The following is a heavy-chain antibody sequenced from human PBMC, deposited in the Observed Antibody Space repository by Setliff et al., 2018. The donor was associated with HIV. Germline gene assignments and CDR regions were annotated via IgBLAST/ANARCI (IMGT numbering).Heavy chain of an antibody. CDR2: IIPIFGTA. Sequence: SVKVSCKASGGSFSSYAISWVRQAPGQGLEWMGGIIPIFGTAKYAQKLQGRLTMTRNTSISTAYMELSGLISEDAAVYYCARVGGPYYDLLTGYYGAVDYWGQGTLVTVSS. CDR1: GGSFSSYA. V-gene: IGHV1-69*05. CDR3: ARVGGPYYDLLTGYYGAVDY. D-gene: IGHD3-9*01. J-gene: IGHJ4*02.